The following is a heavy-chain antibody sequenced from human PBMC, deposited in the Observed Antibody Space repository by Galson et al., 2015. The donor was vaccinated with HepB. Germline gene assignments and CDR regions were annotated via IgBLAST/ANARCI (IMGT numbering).Heavy chain of an antibody. Sequence: LRLSCAASGFTFSGSAMHWVRQASGRGLEWVGRIGSKENSYATAYAASVKGRFTISRDDSKNTEYMQMNSLKTEDTAVYYCTRLGDLSGYSSLWGQGTLVTVSS. J-gene: IGHJ4*02. D-gene: IGHD6-13*01. CDR3: TRLGDLSGYSSL. CDR2: IGSKENSYAT. CDR1: GFTFSGSA. V-gene: IGHV3-73*01.